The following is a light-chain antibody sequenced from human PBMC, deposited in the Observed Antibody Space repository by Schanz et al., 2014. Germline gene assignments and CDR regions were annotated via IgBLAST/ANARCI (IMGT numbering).Light chain of an antibody. J-gene: IGKJ4*01. CDR2: GAS. V-gene: IGKV3D-20*02. CDR3: QQRSKWPPLT. CDR1: QSITSSY. Sequence: EIVLTQSPGTLSLSPGERATLSCRASQSITSSYLAWYQQKPGQAPRLVIYGASSRATGIPDRFSGSGSGTDFTLTISRLEPEDFAVYYCQQRSKWPPLTFGGGTKVEIK.